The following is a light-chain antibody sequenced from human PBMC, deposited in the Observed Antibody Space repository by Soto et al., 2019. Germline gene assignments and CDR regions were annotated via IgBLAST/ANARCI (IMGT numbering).Light chain of an antibody. J-gene: IGLJ2*01. CDR3: AAWDDSLNGPV. Sequence: QSALTQPPSASGTPGQRVTISCSGGSSNIGRNTVNWYQQLPGTAPKLLIYTNTQRPSGVPDRFSGSKSGTSTSLAINGLQSEDEADYYCAAWDDSLNGPVFGGGTKVTVL. CDR1: SSNIGRNT. V-gene: IGLV1-44*01. CDR2: TNT.